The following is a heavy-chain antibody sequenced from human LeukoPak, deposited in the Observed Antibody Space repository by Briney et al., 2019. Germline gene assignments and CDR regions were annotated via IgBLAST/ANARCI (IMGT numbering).Heavy chain of an antibody. V-gene: IGHV3-23*01. D-gene: IGHD4/OR15-4a*01. CDR3: AKESGALGAPLYDY. CDR1: GFIFRNYA. CDR2: ISDNGGGT. J-gene: IGHJ4*02. Sequence: PGGSLRLSCVASGFIFRNYAMSWVRQAPGEGLEWVSGISDNGGGTYYADSVKGRFTISRDNSKNMLYLQMNSLRAEDTAVYYCAKESGALGAPLYDYWGQGILVTGSP.